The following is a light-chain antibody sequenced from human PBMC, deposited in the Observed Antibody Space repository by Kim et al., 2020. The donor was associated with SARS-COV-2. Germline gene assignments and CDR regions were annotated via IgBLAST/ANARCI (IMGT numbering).Light chain of an antibody. J-gene: IGKJ1*01. CDR1: QTINTW. Sequence: DIQMTQSPSTLSASVGDRVTITCRASQTINTWLAWYQQKPGKAPKLLIYKASTLESGVPSRFSGSGSGTEFSLTISSLQPDDFATYYCHQYHGYWTFGQGTKVDIK. V-gene: IGKV1-5*03. CDR2: KAS. CDR3: HQYHGYWT.